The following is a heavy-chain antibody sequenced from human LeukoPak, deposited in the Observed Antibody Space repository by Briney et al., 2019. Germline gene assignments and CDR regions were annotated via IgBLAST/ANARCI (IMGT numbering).Heavy chain of an antibody. CDR2: IKQGGSEK. V-gene: IGHV3-7*01. CDR3: ARGGQWPVDY. CDR1: GFTFSSYY. J-gene: IGHJ4*02. Sequence: GGSLRLSCAASGFTFSSYYMSWVRQAPGKGLEWVANIKQGGSEKYYVDSVKGRFTISRDNAKNSLYLQMNSLRAEDTAVYYCARGGQWPVDYWGQGALVTVSS. D-gene: IGHD6-19*01.